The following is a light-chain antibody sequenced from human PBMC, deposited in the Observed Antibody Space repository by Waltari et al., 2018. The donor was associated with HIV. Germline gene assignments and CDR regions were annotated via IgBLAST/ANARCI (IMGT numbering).Light chain of an antibody. V-gene: IGLV1-47*01. CDR1: TSNVETQW. CDR2: RNY. Sequence: QSVLTQPPSVSGTPGQTVTISCSGSTSNVETQWVYWYQQLPGTAPKLLIYRNYQRPSGVPDRFSSSKYGASASLIISGLRSEDEADYSCGVWDSTLKQWLFGGGTKLTVL. J-gene: IGLJ3*02. CDR3: GVWDSTLKQWL.